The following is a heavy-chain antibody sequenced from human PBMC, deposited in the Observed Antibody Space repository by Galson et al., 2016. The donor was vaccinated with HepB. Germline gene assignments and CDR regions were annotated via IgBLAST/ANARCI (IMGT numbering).Heavy chain of an antibody. V-gene: IGHV3-30*18. J-gene: IGHJ4*02. D-gene: IGHD5-18*01. Sequence: SLRLSCAASGFTFSSYGMHWVRQAPGKGLEWVAVRAHDGSNKYYADSVKGRFNISRDNSKNTLYLQINSLRAEDTAVYYCAKEKPALIQLWLRGDFDYWGQGTLVTDSS. CDR3: AKEKPALIQLWLRGDFDY. CDR1: GFTFSSYG. CDR2: RAHDGSNK.